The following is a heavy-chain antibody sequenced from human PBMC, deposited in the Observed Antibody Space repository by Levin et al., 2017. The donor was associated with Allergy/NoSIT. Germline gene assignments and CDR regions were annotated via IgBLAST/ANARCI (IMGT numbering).Heavy chain of an antibody. V-gene: IGHV4-38-2*02. CDR2: IYNRGGT. CDR3: AREGGSYYPYYFDY. D-gene: IGHD3-16*01. CDR1: ASSISTGYY. Sequence: SETLSLTCAVSASSISTGYYWGWIRQPPGKGLEWIGSIYNRGGTYYNPSLKSRVTISVDTSRNQFSLKLSSVTAADTAVYYCAREGGSYYPYYFDYWGQGTLVIVSS. J-gene: IGHJ4*02.